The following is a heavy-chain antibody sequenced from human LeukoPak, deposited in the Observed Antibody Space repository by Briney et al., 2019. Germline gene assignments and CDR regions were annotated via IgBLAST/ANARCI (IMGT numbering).Heavy chain of an antibody. CDR2: VFYTGAT. J-gene: IGHJ4*02. Sequence: PSETLSLTCTVSGGSISAYYWSWIRQPPGKGLEWIGDVFYTGATNCNPSLESRVTISVDTSKNQFSLNLTSVTAADAAVYYCARLTRHYFVFWGRGTPVAVYS. V-gene: IGHV4-59*08. CDR1: GGSISAYY. CDR3: ARLTRHYFVF.